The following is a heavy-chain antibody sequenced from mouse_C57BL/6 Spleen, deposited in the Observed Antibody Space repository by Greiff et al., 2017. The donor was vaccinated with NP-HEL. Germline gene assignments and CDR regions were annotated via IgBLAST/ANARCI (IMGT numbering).Heavy chain of an antibody. D-gene: IGHD4-1*01. Sequence: EVKVVESGGDLVKPGGSLKLSCAASGFTFSSYGMSWVRQTPDKRLEWVATISSGGSYTYYPDSVKGRFTISRDNAKNTLYLQMSSLKSEDTAMYYCARQGDWAYYFDYWGQGTTLTVSS. V-gene: IGHV5-6*01. CDR1: GFTFSSYG. CDR2: ISSGGSYT. CDR3: ARQGDWAYYFDY. J-gene: IGHJ2*01.